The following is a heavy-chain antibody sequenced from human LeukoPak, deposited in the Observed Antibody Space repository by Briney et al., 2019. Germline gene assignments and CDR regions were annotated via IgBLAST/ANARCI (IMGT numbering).Heavy chain of an antibody. CDR2: INPSGGST. V-gene: IGHV1-46*01. Sequence: ASVNVSCKASGYTFTRYFIHWVRQAPGRGLEWMGTINPSGGSTGYAQKLQGRVTMTRDTSTSTVYVELSSLRSEDTAVYYCAREGGGGIDIEPSFDYWGQGTLVTVSS. D-gene: IGHD2-15*01. J-gene: IGHJ4*02. CDR3: AREGGGGIDIEPSFDY. CDR1: GYTFTRYF.